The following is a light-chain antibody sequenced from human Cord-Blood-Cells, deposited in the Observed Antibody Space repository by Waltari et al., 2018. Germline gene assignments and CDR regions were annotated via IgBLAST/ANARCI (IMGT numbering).Light chain of an antibody. J-gene: IGKJ4*01. CDR2: GAS. CDR3: QQYGSSPNT. CDR1: QSVSSSY. V-gene: IGKV3-20*01. Sequence: EIVLTQSPGTLSLSPGERATLSCSASQSVSSSYLAWYQQKPGQAPRLLIYGASSRATGIPDRFSGSGSGTDFTLTISRLEPEDFAVYYCQQYGSSPNTFGGGTKVEIK.